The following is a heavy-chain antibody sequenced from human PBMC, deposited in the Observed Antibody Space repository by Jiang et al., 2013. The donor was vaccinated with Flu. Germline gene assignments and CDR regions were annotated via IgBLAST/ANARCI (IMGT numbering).Heavy chain of an antibody. J-gene: IGHJ6*01. Sequence: VQLLESGGGVVRPGGSLRLSCAASGFTFDDYGMSWVRQAPGKGLEWVSGINWNGGSTGYADSVKGRFTISRDNAKNSLYLQMNSLRAEDTALYYCARGYSSSWSLLSRGFPGYYGMDVWGPRDHGHRLL. V-gene: IGHV3-20*04. CDR3: ARGYSSSWSLLSRGFPGYYGMDV. CDR2: INWNGGST. CDR1: GFTFDDYG. D-gene: IGHD6-13*01.